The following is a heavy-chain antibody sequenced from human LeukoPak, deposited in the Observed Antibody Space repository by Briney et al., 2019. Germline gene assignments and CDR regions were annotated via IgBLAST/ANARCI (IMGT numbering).Heavy chain of an antibody. CDR3: LRDLNWSLDQ. CDR1: GFTFSNYM. D-gene: IGHD1-20*01. J-gene: IGHJ4*02. V-gene: IGHV3-74*01. CDR2: IKSDGITI. Sequence: GGSLRLSCAASGFTFSNYMMHWVRQAPGKGLVWVSRIKSDGITITYADSVKGRFTISRDNAKNTLYLRMNSLRAEDTAVYYCLRDLNWSLDQWGQGTLVTVSS.